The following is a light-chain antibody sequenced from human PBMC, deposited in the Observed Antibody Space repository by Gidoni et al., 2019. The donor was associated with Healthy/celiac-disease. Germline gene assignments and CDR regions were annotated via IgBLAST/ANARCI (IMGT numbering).Light chain of an antibody. CDR1: QSVSSY. CDR3: QHRSNWPRT. CDR2: AAS. J-gene: IGKJ1*01. V-gene: IGKV3-11*01. Sequence: EIVLTQSPATLSLSPGERATLSCRASQSVSSYLAWYQQKPGQAPRLLIYAASNRATGIPARFSGSGSGTYFTITISSLEPEYFAVYYCQHRSNWPRTFGQGTKVEIK.